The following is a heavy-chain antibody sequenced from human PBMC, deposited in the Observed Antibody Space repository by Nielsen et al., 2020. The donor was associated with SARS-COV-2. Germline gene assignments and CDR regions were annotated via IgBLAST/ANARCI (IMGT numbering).Heavy chain of an antibody. CDR2: IYFSGST. CDR3: ARGKRGVAFDV. D-gene: IGHD3-10*01. V-gene: IGHV4-59*01. J-gene: IGHJ3*01. Sequence: SETLSLTCTVPGGSITSYYWNWIRRPPGKGLEWIGYIYFSGSTTYNPSLKSRVTISVDTSKSHFSLKLNSVTAADTADYYCARGKRGVAFDVWGQGSMVTVSS. CDR1: GGSITSYY.